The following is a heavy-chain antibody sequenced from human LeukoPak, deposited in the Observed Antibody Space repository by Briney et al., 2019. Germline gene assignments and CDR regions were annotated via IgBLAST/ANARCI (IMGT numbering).Heavy chain of an antibody. V-gene: IGHV1-69*04. D-gene: IGHD2-2*01. CDR3: ARELPQIPGLPAAMGWGYYYYGMDV. CDR2: IIPILGIA. Sequence: SVKVSCKASGGTFSSYAISWVRQAPGQGLEWMGRIIPILGIANYAQKFQGRVTITADKSTSTAYMELSSLRSEDTAVYYCARELPQIPGLPAAMGWGYYYYGMDVWGQGTTVTVSS. CDR1: GGTFSSYA. J-gene: IGHJ6*02.